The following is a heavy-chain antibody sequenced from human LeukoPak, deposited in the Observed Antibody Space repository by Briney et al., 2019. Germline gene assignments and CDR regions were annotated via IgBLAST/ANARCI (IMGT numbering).Heavy chain of an antibody. CDR2: ISGSGGST. J-gene: IGHJ6*02. CDR1: GFTFSSYA. V-gene: IGHV3-23*01. Sequence: GGSLSLSCAASGFTFSSYAMSWVRPAPGKGLEWVSAISGSGGSTYYADSVKGRFTISRDNSKNTLYLQMNSLRAEDTAVYYCARFSYYGMDVWGQGTTVTVSS. D-gene: IGHD3-3*01. CDR3: ARFSYYGMDV.